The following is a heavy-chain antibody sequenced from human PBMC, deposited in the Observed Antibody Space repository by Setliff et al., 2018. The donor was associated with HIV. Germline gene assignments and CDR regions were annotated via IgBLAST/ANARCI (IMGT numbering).Heavy chain of an antibody. Sequence: GESLKISCAASGFIFSNYWMDWVRQAPGKGLEWVATIKQDGSEIFYVDSVKGRFTISRDNARASLYLEMRSLRAEDTAVYYCARAYNVYDYRSDSSGYDYWGQGTLVTVSS. V-gene: IGHV3-7*03. J-gene: IGHJ4*02. D-gene: IGHD3-22*01. CDR1: GFIFSNYW. CDR2: IKQDGSEI. CDR3: ARAYNVYDYRSDSSGYDY.